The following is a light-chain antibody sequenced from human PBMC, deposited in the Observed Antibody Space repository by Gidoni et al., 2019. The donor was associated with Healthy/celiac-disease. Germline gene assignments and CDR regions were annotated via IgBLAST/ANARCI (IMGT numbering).Light chain of an antibody. J-gene: IGLJ2*01. CDR3: SSYTSSSAL. CDR2: DGS. V-gene: IGLV2-14*01. Sequence: QSALTQPASVSGSPGQSITISCTGTSSDVGGYNYVSWYQQHQGKAPNLMIYDGSNRPSGVSNRFSGSKSGNTASLTISGLQAEDEADYYCSSYTSSSALFGGGTKLTVL. CDR1: SSDVGGYNY.